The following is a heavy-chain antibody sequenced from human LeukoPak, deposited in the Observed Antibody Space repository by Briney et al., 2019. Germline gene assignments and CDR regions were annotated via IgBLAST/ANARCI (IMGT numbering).Heavy chain of an antibody. J-gene: IGHJ4*02. CDR1: GFTFSSYE. V-gene: IGHV3-48*03. CDR3: ARVASNYDFDC. D-gene: IGHD4-11*01. CDR2: ISSSGSTI. Sequence: EGSLRLSCAASGFTFSSYEMNWVRQAPGKGLEWVSYISSSGSTIYYADSVKGRFTISRDNAKNSLYLQMNSLRAEDTALYYCARVASNYDFDCWGQGTLVTVSS.